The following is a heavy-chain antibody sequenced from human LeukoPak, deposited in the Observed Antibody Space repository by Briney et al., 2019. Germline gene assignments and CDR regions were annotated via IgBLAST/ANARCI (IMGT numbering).Heavy chain of an antibody. CDR2: INTNTGNP. CDR1: GYTFSSYT. V-gene: IGHV7-4-1*02. D-gene: IGHD5-18*01. CDR3: GRDPRLGIRGYTYGFEY. J-gene: IGHJ4*02. Sequence: ASVKVSCKTSGYTFSSYTITWVRQAPGQGLQWMGWINTNTGNPTYAQGFTGRYVFSLDTSVSTAYLQISGLTADDTAVYFCGRDPRLGIRGYTYGFEYWGQGTLVTVSS.